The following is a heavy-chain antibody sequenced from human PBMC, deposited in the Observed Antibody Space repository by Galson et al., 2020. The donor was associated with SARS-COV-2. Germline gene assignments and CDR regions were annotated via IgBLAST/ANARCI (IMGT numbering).Heavy chain of an antibody. CDR3: ARCGGSRTSGGSCYSHNPFDC. V-gene: IGHV3-33*01. CDR2: IWYDGSNK. Sequence: GGSLRLSCAASGFTFSSYGMHWVRQAPGKGLECVAVIWYDGSNKYYADSVKGRFTISRDNSKNTLYLQMNSLRAEDTAVYYCARCGGSRTSGGSCYSHNPFDCWGRGTLVTVSS. D-gene: IGHD2-15*01. J-gene: IGHJ4*02. CDR1: GFTFSSYG.